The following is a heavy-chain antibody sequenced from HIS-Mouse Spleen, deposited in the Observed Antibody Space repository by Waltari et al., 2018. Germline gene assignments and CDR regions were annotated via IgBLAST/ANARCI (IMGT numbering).Heavy chain of an antibody. V-gene: IGHV3-53*02. CDR3: ARHYYYGSGSYYFDY. CDR1: GVTVRSNY. D-gene: IGHD3-10*01. J-gene: IGHJ4*02. CDR2: IYSGGST. Sequence: EVQLVETGGGLIQPGGSLRLSCAASGVTVRSNYMSLVRQAPGQGLEWVSVIYSGGSTYYADSVKGRFTISRDNSKNTLYLQMNSLRAEDTAVYYCARHYYYGSGSYYFDYWGQGTLVTVSS.